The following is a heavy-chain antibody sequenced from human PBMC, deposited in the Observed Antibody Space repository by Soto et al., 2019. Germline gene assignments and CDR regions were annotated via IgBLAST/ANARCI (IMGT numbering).Heavy chain of an antibody. J-gene: IGHJ4*02. CDR1: GGTFSSYA. D-gene: IGHD3-22*01. Sequence: QVQLVQSGAEVKKPGSSVKVSCKASGGTFSSYAISWVRQAPGQGLEWMGGIIPLFGTANSAQKFQGRVTITADESTSTAYMELSSLRSEDTAVYSCARDHDSSPCFDCWGQGTLVTVSS. CDR3: ARDHDSSPCFDC. V-gene: IGHV1-69*01. CDR2: IIPLFGTA.